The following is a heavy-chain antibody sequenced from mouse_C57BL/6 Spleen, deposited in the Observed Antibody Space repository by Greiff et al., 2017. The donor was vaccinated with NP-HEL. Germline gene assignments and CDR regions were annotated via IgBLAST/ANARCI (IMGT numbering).Heavy chain of an antibody. CDR2: FYPGSGSI. D-gene: IGHD4-1*01. CDR3: ARHEGELGRRDAMDY. Sequence: VKLVESGAELVKPGASVKLSCKASGYTFTEYTIHWVKQRSGQGLEWIGWFYPGSGSIKYNEKFKDKATLTADKSSSTVYMELSRLTSEDSAVYFCARHEGELGRRDAMDYWGQGTSVTVSS. V-gene: IGHV1-62-2*01. J-gene: IGHJ4*01. CDR1: GYTFTEYT.